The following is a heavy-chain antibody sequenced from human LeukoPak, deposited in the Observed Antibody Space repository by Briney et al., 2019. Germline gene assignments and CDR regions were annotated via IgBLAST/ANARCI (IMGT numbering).Heavy chain of an antibody. V-gene: IGHV4-59*10. J-gene: IGHJ4*02. CDR2: ISPSGST. CDR1: GGSFSGYY. Sequence: SETLSLTCAVYGGSFSGYYWSWIRQPAGKGLEWIGRISPSGSTNHNPSLTSRVTISVDTSKNQFSLKLNFVTAADTAVYYCARVSYQEGVDYWGQGTLVTVSS. D-gene: IGHD2-2*01. CDR3: ARVSYQEGVDY.